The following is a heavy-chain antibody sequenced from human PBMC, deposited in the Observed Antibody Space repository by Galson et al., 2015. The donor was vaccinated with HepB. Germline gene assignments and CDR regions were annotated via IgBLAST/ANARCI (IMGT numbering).Heavy chain of an antibody. CDR2: KYYRSKWYL. J-gene: IGHJ6*02. CDR3: ARAAIIVVLGSSYYGMDV. V-gene: IGHV6-1*01. D-gene: IGHD2-15*01. CDR1: GDSVSSNSAA. Sequence: WAISGDSVSSNSAAWNWIRQSPSRGLEWLGRKYYRSKWYLDYAISVKSRITINPDTSKTQFSMQLNSVTPEDTAVYYCARAAIIVVLGSSYYGMDVWGQGTTVTVSS.